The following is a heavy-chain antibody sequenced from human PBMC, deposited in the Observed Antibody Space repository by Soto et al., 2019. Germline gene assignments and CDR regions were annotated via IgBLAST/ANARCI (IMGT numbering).Heavy chain of an antibody. CDR2: MNPNSGNT. CDR1: GYTFTSYD. Sequence: GASVKVSCKASGYTFTSYDINWVRQATGQGLEWMGWMNPNSGNTGYAQKFQGRVTMTRNTSISTAYMELSSLRSEDTAVYYCARLYHGDYDFLICYWSIRVSDYWGQGTLVTVSS. J-gene: IGHJ4*02. D-gene: IGHD3-3*01. V-gene: IGHV1-8*01. CDR3: ARLYHGDYDFLICYWSIRVSDY.